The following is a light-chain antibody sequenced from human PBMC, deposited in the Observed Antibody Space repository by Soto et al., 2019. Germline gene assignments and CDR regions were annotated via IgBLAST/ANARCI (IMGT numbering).Light chain of an antibody. CDR3: AAWDDSLKGLL. V-gene: IGLV1-44*01. CDR1: DSNIGSNA. J-gene: IGLJ2*01. Sequence: QPVLTQPPSASGTPGQRVTFSCSGSDSNIGSNAVNWYQQVPGTAPRLLIYGTTQRPSGVPDRFSGSKSGTSASLAISGLQSEDEADYQCAAWDDSLKGLLFGGGTKVTVL. CDR2: GTT.